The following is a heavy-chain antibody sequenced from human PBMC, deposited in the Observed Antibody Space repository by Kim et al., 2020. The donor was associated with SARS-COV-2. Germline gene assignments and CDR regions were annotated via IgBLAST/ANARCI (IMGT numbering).Heavy chain of an antibody. J-gene: IGHJ4*01. Sequence: SETLSLTCTVSGGSISSSSYYWGWIRQPPGKGLEWIGSIYYSGSTYYNPSLKSRVTISVDTSKNQFSLKLSSVTAADTAVYYCARLNVDTAMVAWYFDY. CDR3: ARLNVDTAMVAWYFDY. CDR1: GGSISSSSYY. V-gene: IGHV4-39*01. CDR2: IYYSGST. D-gene: IGHD5-18*01.